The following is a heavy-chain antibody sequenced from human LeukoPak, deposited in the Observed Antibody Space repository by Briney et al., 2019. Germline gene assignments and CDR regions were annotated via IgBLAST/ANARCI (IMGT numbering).Heavy chain of an antibody. CDR2: INPNSGGT. J-gene: IGHJ4*02. CDR1: GYTFTGYY. Sequence: ASVKVSCKASGYTFTGYYMHWVRQSPGQGLEWMGWINPNSGGTNYAQKFQGWVTMTRDTSISTAYMELSRLRSDDTAVYYCARESSSSGWYRKFDYWGQGTLVTVSS. D-gene: IGHD6-19*01. V-gene: IGHV1-2*04. CDR3: ARESSSSGWYRKFDY.